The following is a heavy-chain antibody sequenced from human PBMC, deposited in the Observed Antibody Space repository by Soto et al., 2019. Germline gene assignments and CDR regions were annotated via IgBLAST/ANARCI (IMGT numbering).Heavy chain of an antibody. V-gene: IGHV3-23*01. CDR2: ISGSSDST. CDR1: GVIFSSYV. D-gene: IGHD6-19*01. Sequence: PGGSLRLSCAASGVIFSSYVMNWVRQAPGKGLEWVSAISGSSDSTFYADSMKGRFTISRDNSKNTLYLQMNSLRAEDTAVYYCATSGGGWYVYWGQGTLVTVSS. CDR3: ATSGGGWYVY. J-gene: IGHJ4*02.